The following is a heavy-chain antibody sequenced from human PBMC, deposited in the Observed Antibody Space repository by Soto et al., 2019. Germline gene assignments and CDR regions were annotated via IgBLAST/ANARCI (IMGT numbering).Heavy chain of an antibody. CDR3: EREGRALGVLGNWFDP. V-gene: IGHV4-59*01. J-gene: IGHJ5*02. CDR1: GGSISSYY. CDR2: IYYSGST. Sequence: QVQLQESGPGLVKPSETLSLTCTVSGGSISSYYWSWIRQPPGKGLEWIGYIYYSGSTNYNPSLKSRVTISVDTSKNQFSLKLSSVTAADTAVYYCEREGRALGVLGNWFDPWGQGTLVTVSS. D-gene: IGHD1-26*01.